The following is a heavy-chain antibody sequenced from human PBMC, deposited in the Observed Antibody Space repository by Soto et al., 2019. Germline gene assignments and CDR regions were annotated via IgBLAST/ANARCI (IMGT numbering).Heavy chain of an antibody. D-gene: IGHD6-13*01. CDR3: AHSPEQQLVRRYFDY. CDR2: IYWDDDK. CDR1: GFSLGTSGVG. J-gene: IGHJ4*02. Sequence: QITLKESGPTLVKPTQTLTLTCTFSGFSLGTSGVGVGWIRQPPGKALEWLALIYWDDDKRYSPSLKSRLTITKDTSKNQVVLTMTNMDPVDTATYYCAHSPEQQLVRRYFDYGGQGTLVTVSS. V-gene: IGHV2-5*02.